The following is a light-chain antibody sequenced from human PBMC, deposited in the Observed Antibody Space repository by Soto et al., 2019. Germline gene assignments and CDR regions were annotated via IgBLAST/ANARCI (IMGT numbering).Light chain of an antibody. CDR2: RAS. CDR1: QSILSW. CDR3: LRYTSYPLT. J-gene: IGKJ4*01. V-gene: IGKV1-5*03. Sequence: DIQMTQSPSTLSASVGDRVTITCRASQSILSWLAWYQQKPGKGPKLLIYRASILENGVPSRFSGSGSGTDFTLTITSLQPDDFATYYCLRYTSYPLTFGGGTKVDIK.